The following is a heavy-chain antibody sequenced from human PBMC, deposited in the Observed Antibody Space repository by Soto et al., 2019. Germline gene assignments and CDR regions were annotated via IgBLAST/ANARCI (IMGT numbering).Heavy chain of an antibody. D-gene: IGHD3-9*01. CDR3: ARLDILASYYSYFDS. V-gene: IGHV4-39*01. CDR1: GGSISSPSYY. CDR2: IYYSGTP. Sequence: SETLSLTCTVSGGSISSPSYYWGWIRQPPGKGLEWIGTIYYSGTPYYNPSLKSRVTISVDTSKNQFSLKLSSVTAADTAVYSCARLDILASYYSYFDSWAREPWSPSPQ. J-gene: IGHJ4*02.